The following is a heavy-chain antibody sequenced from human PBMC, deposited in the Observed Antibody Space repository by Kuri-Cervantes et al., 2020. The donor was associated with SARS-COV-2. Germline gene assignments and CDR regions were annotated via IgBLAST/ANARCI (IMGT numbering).Heavy chain of an antibody. J-gene: IGHJ4*02. Sequence: GESLKISCAASGFTFSSYAMHWVRQAPGKGLEWVAVISYDGSNKSYADSVKGRFTISRDNSKNALYLQMNSLRAEDTAVYYCARDGYDSSGYYLDYWGQGTLVTVSS. CDR2: ISYDGSNK. CDR1: GFTFSSYA. V-gene: IGHV3-30-3*01. D-gene: IGHD3-22*01. CDR3: ARDGYDSSGYYLDY.